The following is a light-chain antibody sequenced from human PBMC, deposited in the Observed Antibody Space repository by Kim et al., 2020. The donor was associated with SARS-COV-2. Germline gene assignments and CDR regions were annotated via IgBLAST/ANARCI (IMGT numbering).Light chain of an antibody. V-gene: IGKV3-15*01. CDR1: QSVSSN. CDR2: GAS. Sequence: VSPGERATLSCRASQSVSSNLAWYQQKPGQAPRLLIYGASTRATGIPTRFSGSGSGTEFTLTISSLQSEDFAVYYCQQYNNWPPAFGQGTKVDIK. CDR3: QQYNNWPPA. J-gene: IGKJ1*01.